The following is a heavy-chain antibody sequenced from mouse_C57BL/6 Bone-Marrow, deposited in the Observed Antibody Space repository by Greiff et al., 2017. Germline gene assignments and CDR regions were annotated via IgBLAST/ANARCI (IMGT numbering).Heavy chain of an antibody. CDR2: IYPGSGST. D-gene: IGHD2-4*01. J-gene: IGHJ4*01. CDR3: ARGVYYDYRENYYAMDY. V-gene: IGHV1-55*01. CDR1: GYTFTSYW. Sequence: QVQLQQPGAELVKPGASVKMSCKASGYTFTSYWITWVKQRPGQGLEWIGDIYPGSGSTNYNEKFKSKATLTVDTSSSTAYMQLSSLTSEDSAVYYCARGVYYDYRENYYAMDYWGQGTSVTVSS.